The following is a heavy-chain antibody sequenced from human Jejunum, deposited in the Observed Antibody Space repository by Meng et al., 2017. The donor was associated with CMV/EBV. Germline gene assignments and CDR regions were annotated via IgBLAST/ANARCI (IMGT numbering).Heavy chain of an antibody. Sequence: GGSLRLSCAASGFTLSSYGIHWVRQAPGKGLEWVTYADSVKGRFSISRDNANDLLYLQMNNLRAEDTAMYYCARALVGHGASSGYWGQGMRVTVSS. D-gene: IGHD2-2*01. CDR3: ARALVGHGASSGY. J-gene: IGHJ4*02. CDR1: GFTLSSYG. V-gene: IGHV3-33*01.